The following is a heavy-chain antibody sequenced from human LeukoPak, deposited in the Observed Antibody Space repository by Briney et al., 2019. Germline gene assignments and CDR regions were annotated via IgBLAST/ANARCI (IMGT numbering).Heavy chain of an antibody. CDR2: IKQDGSEK. V-gene: IGHV3-7*01. D-gene: IGHD4-17*01. Sequence: GGSLRLSCAASGFTFSSYAMSWVRQAPGKGLEWVANIKQDGSEKYYVDSVKGRFTISRDNAKNSLYLQMNSLRAEDTAVYYCARDLYGDRMYYFDYWGQGTLVTVSS. CDR1: GFTFSSYA. J-gene: IGHJ4*02. CDR3: ARDLYGDRMYYFDY.